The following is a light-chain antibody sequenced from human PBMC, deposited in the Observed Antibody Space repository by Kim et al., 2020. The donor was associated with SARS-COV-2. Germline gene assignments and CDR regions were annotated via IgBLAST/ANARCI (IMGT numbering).Light chain of an antibody. Sequence: QSVLTQPPSASGTPGQRVTISCSGSKSNIGSSLVNWYQHLPGTAPKLLIFSNNQRPSGVPDRFYGSKSGTSASLAISGLQSEDEADYYCGTWDESLKGWVFGGGTQLTVL. J-gene: IGLJ3*02. CDR3: GTWDESLKGWV. CDR1: KSNIGSSL. CDR2: SNN. V-gene: IGLV1-44*01.